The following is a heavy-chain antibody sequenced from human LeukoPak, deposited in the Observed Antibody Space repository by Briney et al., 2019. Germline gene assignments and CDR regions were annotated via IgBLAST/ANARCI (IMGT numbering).Heavy chain of an antibody. Sequence: SETLSLTCTVSGASINSHYWSWIRQPAGKGLEWIGRIYISGSTNYNSSLQSRVTMSVDTSKNQFSLNLSSVTAADAAVYYCARPRSSGWTPFDYWGQGTLVTVSS. CDR2: IYISGST. D-gene: IGHD6-19*01. J-gene: IGHJ4*02. CDR1: GASINSHY. V-gene: IGHV4-4*07. CDR3: ARPRSSGWTPFDY.